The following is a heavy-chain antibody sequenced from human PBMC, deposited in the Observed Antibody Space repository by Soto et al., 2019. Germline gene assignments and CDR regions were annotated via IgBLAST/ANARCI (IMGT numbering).Heavy chain of an antibody. CDR2: ISASSTYM. CDR1: GFIFSSYT. J-gene: IGHJ4*02. D-gene: IGHD5-12*01. CDR3: ARGWLRDPWMY. V-gene: IGHV3-21*01. Sequence: EVQLVESGGGLVKPGGSLRLSCAASGFIFSSYTMNWVRQAPGKGLEWVSSISASSTYMYYADSLKGRFTISRGNAYNSLYLQMNRLRAEDTAVYYCARGWLRDPWMYWGQGTLVTVSS.